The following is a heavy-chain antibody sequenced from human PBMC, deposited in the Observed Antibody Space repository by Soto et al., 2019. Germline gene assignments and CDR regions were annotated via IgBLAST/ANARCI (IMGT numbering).Heavy chain of an antibody. CDR3: ARGGYVVLPAADYYMDV. CDR1: GFTFSSYA. CDR2: ISGSGGST. D-gene: IGHD2-2*01. J-gene: IGHJ6*03. V-gene: IGHV3-23*01. Sequence: GGSLRLSCAASGFTFSSYAMSWVRQAPGKGLEWVSAISGSGGSTYYADSVKGRFTISRDNAKNTLYLQMNSLRAEDTAVYYCARGGYVVLPAADYYMDVWGKGTTVTVSS.